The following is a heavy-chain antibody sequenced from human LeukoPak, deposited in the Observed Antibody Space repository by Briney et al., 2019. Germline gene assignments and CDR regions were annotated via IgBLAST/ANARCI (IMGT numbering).Heavy chain of an antibody. J-gene: IGHJ4*02. CDR3: GRLDDYDYSAW. CDR2: IFRTGST. D-gene: IGHD3-22*01. Sequence: SETLSLTCAVSGGSIDSSSYYWGWIRQPPGKGLEWIGSIFRTGSTYYSASLKSRVSISVDTSKNHIALKLTSVTAADTAVYFCGRLDDYDYSAWWGQGILVTVSS. CDR1: GGSIDSSSYY. V-gene: IGHV4-39*02.